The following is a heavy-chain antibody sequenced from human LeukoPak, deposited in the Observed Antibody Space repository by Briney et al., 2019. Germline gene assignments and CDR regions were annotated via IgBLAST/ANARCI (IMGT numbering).Heavy chain of an antibody. CDR3: LRVLTPNWFDP. V-gene: IGHV4-39*01. Sequence: SETLSLTCTVSGGSISSSGYYWGWIRQPPGKGLEWIGSIYYSGSTYYNPSLKSRVTMSIDTSKNLFSLKLSSVTAADTDFLEWLRVLTPNWFDPWGQGTLVTVSS. D-gene: IGHD3-3*01. CDR1: GGSISSSGYY. J-gene: IGHJ5*02. CDR2: IYYSGST.